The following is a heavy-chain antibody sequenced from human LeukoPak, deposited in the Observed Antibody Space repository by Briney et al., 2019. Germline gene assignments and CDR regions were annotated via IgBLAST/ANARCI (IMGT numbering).Heavy chain of an antibody. CDR3: AGCLCSSTSCLDAFDI. V-gene: IGHV4-4*07. Sequence: SETLSLTCTVSGGSISSYYWSWIRQPAGKGLEWIGRIYTSGSTNYNPSLKSRVTISVDTSKNQFSLKLSSVTAADTAVYYCAGCLCSSTSCLDAFDIWGQGTMVTVSS. CDR1: GGSISSYY. J-gene: IGHJ3*02. CDR2: IYTSGST. D-gene: IGHD2-2*01.